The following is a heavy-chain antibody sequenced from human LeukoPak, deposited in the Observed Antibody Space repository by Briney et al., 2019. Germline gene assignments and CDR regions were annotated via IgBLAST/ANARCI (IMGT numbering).Heavy chain of an antibody. D-gene: IGHD3-3*01. CDR2: ISWNSGFI. Sequence: GRSLRLSCAASGFKFDDYAMHWVRQAPGNGLEWVSGISWNSGFIGYADSVKGRFTISRDNAKNSLYLQMDSLRAEDTALYYCVKAGAYDFWGGYGFDYWGQGTLVTVSS. CDR1: GFKFDDYA. V-gene: IGHV3-9*01. J-gene: IGHJ4*02. CDR3: VKAGAYDFWGGYGFDY.